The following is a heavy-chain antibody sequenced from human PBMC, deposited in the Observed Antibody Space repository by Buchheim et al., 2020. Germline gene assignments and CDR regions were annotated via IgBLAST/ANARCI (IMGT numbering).Heavy chain of an antibody. Sequence: EVQLLESGGGLVQPGGSLRLSCAASGFTFNNYAMNWVRQVPGKGLEWVSGIIGSGSRTYYADSVKGRLPISRDNSKGKLYLQMNSLRAEDTAVYYCAKGGYCSSSDCYRAYYYYNMDAWGQGTT. CDR2: IIGSGSRT. CDR3: AKGGYCSSSDCYRAYYYYNMDA. J-gene: IGHJ6*02. V-gene: IGHV3-23*01. D-gene: IGHD2-2*01. CDR1: GFTFNNYA.